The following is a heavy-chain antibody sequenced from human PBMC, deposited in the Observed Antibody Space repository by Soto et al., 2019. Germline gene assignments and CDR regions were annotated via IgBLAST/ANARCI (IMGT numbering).Heavy chain of an antibody. D-gene: IGHD1-7*01. CDR1: SGSINSFY. CDR3: ARDRIIGTSYSDY. J-gene: IGHJ4*02. Sequence: SETLSLTCTVSSGSINSFYWSWIRQPAGKGLEWIGRIHSSGTTNYNPSLKSRVTMSVDTSKNQFSLKLTSVTAADTAVYYCARDRIIGTSYSDYWGQGILVTVS. CDR2: IHSSGTT. V-gene: IGHV4-4*07.